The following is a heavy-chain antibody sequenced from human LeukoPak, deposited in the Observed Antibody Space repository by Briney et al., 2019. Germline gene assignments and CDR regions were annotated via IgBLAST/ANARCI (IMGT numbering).Heavy chain of an antibody. J-gene: IGHJ4*02. V-gene: IGHV4-39*01. D-gene: IGHD2-2*03. Sequence: SRVTISVDTSKNQFSLKLSSVTAADTAVYYCARHPPLDIVVVPAATYYFDYWGQGTLVTVSS. CDR3: ARHPPLDIVVVPAATYYFDY.